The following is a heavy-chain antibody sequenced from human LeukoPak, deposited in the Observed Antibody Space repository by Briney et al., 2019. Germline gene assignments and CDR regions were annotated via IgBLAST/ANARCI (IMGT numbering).Heavy chain of an antibody. CDR3: AAGGQLRYFDWLLPEPYYFDY. J-gene: IGHJ4*02. CDR2: FVVGSGNT. V-gene: IGHV1-58*01. CDR1: GFPFTSSA. D-gene: IGHD3-9*01. Sequence: GPSVKVSSKASGFPFTSSAVQGVRPARGQRLEWIGWFVVGSGNTNYAQKFKERVTITRDMSTSTAYMELSSLRSEDTAVYYCAAGGQLRYFDWLLPEPYYFDYWGQGTLVTVSS.